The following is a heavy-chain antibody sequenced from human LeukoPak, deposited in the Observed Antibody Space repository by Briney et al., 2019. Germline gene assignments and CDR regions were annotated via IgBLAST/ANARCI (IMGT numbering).Heavy chain of an antibody. V-gene: IGHV4-4*07. CDR2: IYTSGST. J-gene: IGHJ6*03. CDR3: ARDLIVVVPAANDYYYYYMDV. CDR1: GGSLSTYY. Sequence: SETLSLTCTVSGGSLSTYYWSWIRQPAGKGLEWIGRIYTSGSTNYNPSLKSRVTMSVDTSKNQFSLKLSSVTAADTAVYYCARDLIVVVPAANDYYYYYMDVWGKGTTVTVSS. D-gene: IGHD2-2*01.